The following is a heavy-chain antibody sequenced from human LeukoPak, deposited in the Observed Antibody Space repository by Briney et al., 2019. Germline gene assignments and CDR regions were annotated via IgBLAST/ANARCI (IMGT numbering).Heavy chain of an antibody. V-gene: IGHV3-7*01. Sequence: PGGSLRLSCAGSRFTFSSYWMSWVRQAPGKGLEWVATIKQDGSEKYYVDSVKGRFAISRDNAKKSLYLQMNSLRVEDTAVYYCARLYDYVWGSYRDHWGQGTLVTVSS. CDR3: ARLYDYVWGSYRDH. CDR1: RFTFSSYW. J-gene: IGHJ4*02. D-gene: IGHD3-16*02. CDR2: IKQDGSEK.